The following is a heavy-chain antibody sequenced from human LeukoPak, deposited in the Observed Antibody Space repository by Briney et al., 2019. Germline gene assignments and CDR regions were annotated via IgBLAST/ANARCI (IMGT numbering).Heavy chain of an antibody. J-gene: IGHJ4*02. CDR2: INTDGSST. D-gene: IGHD3-3*01. CDR1: GFTFSSYW. Sequence: GGSLRLSCAASGFTFSSYWMHWVRQAPGKGLVWVSRINTDGSSTSYADSVKGQFTISRDNAKNTLYLQMNSLRAEDTAVYYCARDGTYYDFWSGLYYWGQGTLVTVSS. CDR3: ARDGTYYDFWSGLYY. V-gene: IGHV3-74*01.